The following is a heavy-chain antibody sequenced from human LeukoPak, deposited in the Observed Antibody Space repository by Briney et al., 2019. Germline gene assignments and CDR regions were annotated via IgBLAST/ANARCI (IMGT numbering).Heavy chain of an antibody. Sequence: GGSLRLSCAASGFTFSTYWMSWVRQAPGKGLEWVANIKQDGSEKYYVDSVKGRFTISRDSAKNSLYLQMNSLRAEDTAVYYCARVRTTVTYYFDYWGQGTLVTVSS. V-gene: IGHV3-7*01. D-gene: IGHD4-17*01. CDR3: ARVRTTVTYYFDY. CDR2: IKQDGSEK. J-gene: IGHJ4*02. CDR1: GFTFSTYW.